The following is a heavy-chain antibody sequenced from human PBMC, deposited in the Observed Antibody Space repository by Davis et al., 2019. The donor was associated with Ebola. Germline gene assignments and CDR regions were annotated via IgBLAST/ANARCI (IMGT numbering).Heavy chain of an antibody. J-gene: IGHJ6*02. CDR2: IYPGDSDT. D-gene: IGHD2-2*03. Sequence: GESLKISCKGSGYSFTSYWISWVRQMPGKGLEWMGIIYPGDSDTRYSPSFQGQVSVLVDKSISTAYLQWSSLKASDTAIYYCARRGYSYGLDVWGQGTTVIVSS. CDR3: ARRGYSYGLDV. CDR1: GYSFTSYW. V-gene: IGHV5-51*01.